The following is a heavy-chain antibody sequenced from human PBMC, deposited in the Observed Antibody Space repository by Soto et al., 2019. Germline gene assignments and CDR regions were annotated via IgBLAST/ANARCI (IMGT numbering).Heavy chain of an antibody. V-gene: IGHV4-39*01. J-gene: IGHJ3*02. CDR3: ARRELEPTNNDAFHI. D-gene: IGHD1-1*01. Sequence: LSETLSLTCAVSGGSISSSNHYWDWIRQPPGKGPEWIGRIYYSGSTYYNPSLKSRVTISVDTSKNQFSLKLSSVTAADTAVYYCARRELEPTNNDAFHIWGQGTMVTVSS. CDR2: IYYSGST. CDR1: GGSISSSNHY.